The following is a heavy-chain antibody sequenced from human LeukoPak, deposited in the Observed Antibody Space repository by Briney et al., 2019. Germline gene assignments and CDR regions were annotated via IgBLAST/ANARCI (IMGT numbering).Heavy chain of an antibody. J-gene: IGHJ5*02. V-gene: IGHV4-39*01. Sequence: SETLSLTCTVSGGSISSSSYYWGWIRQPPGKGLEWIGSIYYSGSTYYNPSLKSRVTISVDTSKNQFSLKLSSVTAADTAVYYCAGSIPSQRRNNWFDPWGQGTLVTVSS. CDR1: GGSISSSSYY. D-gene: IGHD2-2*01. CDR3: AGSIPSQRRNNWFDP. CDR2: IYYSGST.